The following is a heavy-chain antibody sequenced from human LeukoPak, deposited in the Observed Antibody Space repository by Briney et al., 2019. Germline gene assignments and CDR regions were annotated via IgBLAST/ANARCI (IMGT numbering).Heavy chain of an antibody. D-gene: IGHD5-24*01. J-gene: IGHJ4*02. CDR3: ASSARDGYNLGYYFDY. CDR1: GFTFSDYY. Sequence: GGPLRLSCAASGFTFSDYYMSWIRQAPGKGLEWVSYISSSGSTIYYADSVKGRFTISRDNAKNSLYLQMNSLRAEDTAVYYCASSARDGYNLGYYFDYWGQGTLVTVSS. CDR2: ISSSGSTI. V-gene: IGHV3-11*01.